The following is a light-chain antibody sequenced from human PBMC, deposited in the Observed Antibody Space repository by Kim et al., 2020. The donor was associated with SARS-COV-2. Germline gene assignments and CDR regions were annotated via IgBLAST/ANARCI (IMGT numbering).Light chain of an antibody. CDR1: QSVSSSY. CDR2: GAS. Sequence: EIVLTQSPGTLSLSPGERATLSCRASQSVSSSYLAWYQQKLGQAPRLLIYGASSRATGIPDRFSGSGSGTDFTLTISRLEPEDFAVYYCQQYGSSPRTFGQGTKLE. CDR3: QQYGSSPRT. J-gene: IGKJ2*01. V-gene: IGKV3-20*01.